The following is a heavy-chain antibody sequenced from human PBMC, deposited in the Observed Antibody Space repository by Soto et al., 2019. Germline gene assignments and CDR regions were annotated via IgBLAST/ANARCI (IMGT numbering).Heavy chain of an antibody. D-gene: IGHD3-22*01. V-gene: IGHV1-18*01. Sequence: ASVKVSCKASGGTFSSYAISWVRQAPGQGLEWMGGIIPYNGKTNYAQKLQGRVTMTTDTSTSTAYMELRSLRSDDTAVYYCARDLGNYYDSSGRDAFDIWGQGTMVTVSS. J-gene: IGHJ3*02. CDR3: ARDLGNYYDSSGRDAFDI. CDR1: GGTFSSYA. CDR2: IIPYNGKT.